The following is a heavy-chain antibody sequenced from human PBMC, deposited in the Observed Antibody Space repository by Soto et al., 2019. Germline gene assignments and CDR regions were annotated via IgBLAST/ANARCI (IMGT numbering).Heavy chain of an antibody. CDR2: ISTHNGNT. CDR3: AREGILGLFDAYDL. J-gene: IGHJ3*01. V-gene: IGHV1-18*04. CDR1: VFTSSG. Sequence: GASVKVSCKASVFTSSGIRWVRQAPGQRLEWMGWISTHNGNTIYAQKFQGRVIMTMDTSTTTVYMELRSLRPDDTAVYLCAREGILGLFDAYDLWGQGTMVTVSS. D-gene: IGHD3-3*01.